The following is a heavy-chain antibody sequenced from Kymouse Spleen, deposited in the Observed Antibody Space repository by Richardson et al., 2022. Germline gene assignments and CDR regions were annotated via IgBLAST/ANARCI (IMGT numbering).Heavy chain of an antibody. CDR3: ARQPRITMVRGVIWWFDP. CDR2: IYYSGST. Sequence: QLQLQESGPGLVKPSETLSLTCTVSGGSISSSSYYWGWIRQPPGKGLEWIGSIYYSGSTYYNPSLKSRVTISVDTSKNQFSLKLSSVTAADTAVYYCARQPRITMVRGVIWWFDPWGQGTLVTVSS. J-gene: IGHJ5*02. CDR1: GGSISSSSYY. V-gene: IGHV4-39*01. D-gene: IGHD3-10*01.